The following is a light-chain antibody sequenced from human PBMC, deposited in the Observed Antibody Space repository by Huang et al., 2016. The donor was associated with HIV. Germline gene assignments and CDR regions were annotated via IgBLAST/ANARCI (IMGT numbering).Light chain of an antibody. V-gene: IGKV3-20*01. CDR2: GAS. Sequence: EIVLTQSPGTLSVSPGERATLSCRASQRVSSNYLAWYQQTPGQAPRLLIYGASSRDTDIPDRFSGSGSGTDFTLSISRLEPEDCAVYYCQQYGTSPAFGQGTKVEIK. CDR3: QQYGTSPA. J-gene: IGKJ1*01. CDR1: QRVSSNY.